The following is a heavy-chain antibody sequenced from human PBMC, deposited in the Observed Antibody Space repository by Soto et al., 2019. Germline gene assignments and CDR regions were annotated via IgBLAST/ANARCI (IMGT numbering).Heavy chain of an antibody. CDR2: IYYSGST. V-gene: IGHV4-59*01. CDR1: GGSISSYY. D-gene: IGHD3-22*01. CDR3: ARVTGDSSGYYYGTHAFDI. J-gene: IGHJ3*02. Sequence: PSETLSLTCTVSGGSISSYYWSWIRQPPGKGLEWIGYIYYSGSTNYNPSLKSRVTISVDTSRNQFSLKLSSVTAADTAVYYCARVTGDSSGYYYGTHAFDIWGQGTMVTVSS.